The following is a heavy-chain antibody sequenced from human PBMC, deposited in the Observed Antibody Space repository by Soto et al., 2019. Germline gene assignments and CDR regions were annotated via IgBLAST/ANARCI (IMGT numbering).Heavy chain of an antibody. CDR2: IIPILGIA. CDR1: GGTFSSYT. CDR3: AREGGYDILPGSVDHEYFQH. V-gene: IGHV1-69*08. Sequence: QVQLVQSGAEVKKPGSSVKVSCKASGGTFSSYTISWVRQAPGQGLEWMGRIIPILGIANYAQKFQGRVTITADNSTSTDYRELSSLRSEDTAVYYCAREGGYDILPGSVDHEYFQHWGQGTLVTVSS. D-gene: IGHD3-9*01. J-gene: IGHJ1*01.